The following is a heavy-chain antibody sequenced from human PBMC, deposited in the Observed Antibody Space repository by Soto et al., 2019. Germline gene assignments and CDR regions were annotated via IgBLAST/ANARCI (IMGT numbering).Heavy chain of an antibody. Sequence: QMQLVQSGPEVREPGTSVKVSCKASGLTFSTSAVQWVRQARGQRLEWIGWIVVGSGSTKYAQKFQERVTITRDMSTSTAYTELNSLRSEDTAVYYCAAPPNRDAYNYGYWGQGTLVTVSS. CDR2: IVVGSGST. D-gene: IGHD5-12*01. CDR3: AAPPNRDAYNYGY. J-gene: IGHJ4*02. V-gene: IGHV1-58*01. CDR1: GLTFSTSA.